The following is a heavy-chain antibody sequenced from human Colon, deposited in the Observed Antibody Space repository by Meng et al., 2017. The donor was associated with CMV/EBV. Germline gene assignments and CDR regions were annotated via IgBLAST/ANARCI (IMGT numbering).Heavy chain of an antibody. CDR2: IIPILGIA. CDR3: ASSYRSGWPPYFDY. Sequence: SVKVSCKASGGTFSSYAISWVRQAPGQGLEWMGGIIPILGIANYAQKFQGRVTITADKSTSTAYMELSSLRSEDTAVYCCASSYRSGWPPYFDYWGQGTLVTVSS. CDR1: GGTFSSYA. V-gene: IGHV1-69*10. J-gene: IGHJ4*02. D-gene: IGHD6-19*01.